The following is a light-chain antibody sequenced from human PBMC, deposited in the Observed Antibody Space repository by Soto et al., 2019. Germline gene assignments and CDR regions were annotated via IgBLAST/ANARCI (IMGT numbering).Light chain of an antibody. Sequence: DIQMTQSPSTLSASVGDRVTITCRASQSISTWLAWYQQKPGKAPKLLIYDASSLESGVPSRFSGSGSGTEFTLTISSLQPEDFAAYYCQKYNSAPLTFGGGTKVEIK. J-gene: IGKJ4*01. CDR3: QKYNSAPLT. CDR2: DAS. V-gene: IGKV1-5*01. CDR1: QSISTW.